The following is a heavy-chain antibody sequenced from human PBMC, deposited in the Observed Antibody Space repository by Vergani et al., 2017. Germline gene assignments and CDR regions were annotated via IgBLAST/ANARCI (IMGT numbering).Heavy chain of an antibody. J-gene: IGHJ4*02. CDR2: IYYSGST. CDR1: GGSISSSSYY. Sequence: QLQLQESGPGLVKPSETLSLTCTVSGGSISSSSYYWGWIRQPPGKGLEWIGSIYYSGSTYYNPSLKSRVTISVDTSKNQFSLKLSSVTAADTAVDYCARGVGYSYPKYYFDYWGQGTLVTVSS. CDR3: ARGVGYSYPKYYFDY. D-gene: IGHD5-18*01. V-gene: IGHV4-39*07.